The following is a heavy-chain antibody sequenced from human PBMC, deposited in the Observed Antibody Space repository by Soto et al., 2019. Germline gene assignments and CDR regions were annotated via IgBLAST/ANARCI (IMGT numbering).Heavy chain of an antibody. D-gene: IGHD4-17*01. Sequence: ASVNVSCKASGYTFTSYGISWVRQAPGQGLEWMGWISAYNGNTNYAQKLQGRVTMTTDTSTSTAYMELRSLRSDDTAVYYCARDRDYGGSFDYWGQGTLVTVSS. CDR3: ARDRDYGGSFDY. CDR2: ISAYNGNT. CDR1: GYTFTSYG. J-gene: IGHJ4*02. V-gene: IGHV1-18*04.